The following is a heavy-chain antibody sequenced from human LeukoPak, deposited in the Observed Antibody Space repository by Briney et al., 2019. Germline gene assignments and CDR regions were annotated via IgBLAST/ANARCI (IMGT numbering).Heavy chain of an antibody. J-gene: IGHJ6*02. CDR1: GFTFSSYE. V-gene: IGHV3-48*03. Sequence: PGGSLRLSCAASGFTFSSYEMNWVRQAPGKGLEWVSYISSSGSTIYYADSVKGRFTISRDNAKNSLYLQMNSLRAEDTAVYYCARAGGWVHYYYYYGMDVWGQGTTVTVSS. CDR2: ISSSGSTI. CDR3: ARAGGWVHYYYYYGMDV. D-gene: IGHD1-26*01.